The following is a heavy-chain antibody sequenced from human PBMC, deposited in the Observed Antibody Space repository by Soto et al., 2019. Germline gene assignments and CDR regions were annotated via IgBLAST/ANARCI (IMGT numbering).Heavy chain of an antibody. V-gene: IGHV4-4*02. J-gene: IGHJ4*02. CDR1: GDSISSTNW. D-gene: IGHD3-10*01. CDR3: ARRWFGGNHFDN. CDR2: IYHSGST. Sequence: PSETLSLTCTVSGDSISSTNWWSWVRQPPGKGLEWIAEIYHSGSTNHNPSLKSRVTMSVDKAKNQFSLNLRSVTAADTAVYFCARRWFGGNHFDNWGQGTLVTVSS.